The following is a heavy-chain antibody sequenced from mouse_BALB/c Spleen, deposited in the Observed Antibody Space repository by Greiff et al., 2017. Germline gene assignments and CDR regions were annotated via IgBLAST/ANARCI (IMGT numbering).Heavy chain of an antibody. D-gene: IGHD2-2*01. CDR1: GYSITSDYA. V-gene: IGHV3-2*02. CDR2: ISYSGST. Sequence: VQLKQSGPGLVKPSQSLSLTCTVTGYSITSDYAWNWIRQFPGNKLEWMGYISYSGSTSYNPSLKSRISITRDSSKNQFFLQLNSVTTEDTATYYCARQIYYGYDSAMDYWGQGTTVTVSS. J-gene: IGHJ4*01. CDR3: ARQIYYGYDSAMDY.